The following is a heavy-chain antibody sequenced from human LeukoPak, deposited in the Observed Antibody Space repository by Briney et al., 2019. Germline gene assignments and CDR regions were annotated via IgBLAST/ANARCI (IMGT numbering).Heavy chain of an antibody. CDR3: ARVTSDWFDP. J-gene: IGHJ5*02. D-gene: IGHD2-2*01. Sequence: SETLSLTCTVSGGSISSGSYYWSWIRQPAGKGLEWIGRIYTSGSTKYNPSLKSRVTISVDTSKNQFSLKLSSATAADTAVYYCARVTSDWFDPWGQGTLVTVSS. CDR2: IYTSGST. V-gene: IGHV4-61*02. CDR1: GGSISSGSYY.